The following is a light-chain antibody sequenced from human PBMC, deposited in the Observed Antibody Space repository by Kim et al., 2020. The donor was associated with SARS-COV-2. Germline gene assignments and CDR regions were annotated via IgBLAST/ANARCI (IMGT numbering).Light chain of an antibody. CDR2: EVN. CDR3: FSYASTITFV. Sequence: GQSITISCTGTSIDIGAYNRVSWYQQHPGRVPKLLLFEVNKRPSGVSIRFSGSKSGNTASLTISGLQAEDEADYYCFSYASTITFVFGTGTKVTVL. CDR1: SIDIGAYNR. V-gene: IGLV2-23*02. J-gene: IGLJ1*01.